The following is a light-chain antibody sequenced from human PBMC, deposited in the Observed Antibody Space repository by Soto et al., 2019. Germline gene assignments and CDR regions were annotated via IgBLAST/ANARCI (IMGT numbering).Light chain of an antibody. CDR3: QQYNSWPWT. CDR2: KAS. J-gene: IGKJ1*01. Sequence: DIQMTQSPSTLSSSLGDRVTITCRASQTISGWLAWYQQRPGKAPKLLIYKASSLESGVPSRFSGSGSGTEFTLTISSLKHDDFATYYCQQYNSWPWTFGQGTKVDIK. CDR1: QTISGW. V-gene: IGKV1-5*03.